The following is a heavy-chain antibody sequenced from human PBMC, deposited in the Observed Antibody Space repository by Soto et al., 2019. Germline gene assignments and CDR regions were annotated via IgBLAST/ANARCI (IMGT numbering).Heavy chain of an antibody. D-gene: IGHD3-22*01. Sequence: SETLSLTCGFYGGSFSGYYWSLIRQPPGKGLEWIGKIYYGGSTNYNPSLKSRVTISVETSKSQFSLKLSSVTAADTAVYYCAGGDYYHSSGYYFYYYTMDVWGQGTTVTVSS. CDR1: GGSFSGYY. CDR2: IYYGGST. CDR3: AGGDYYHSSGYYFYYYTMDV. J-gene: IGHJ6*02. V-gene: IGHV4-34*01.